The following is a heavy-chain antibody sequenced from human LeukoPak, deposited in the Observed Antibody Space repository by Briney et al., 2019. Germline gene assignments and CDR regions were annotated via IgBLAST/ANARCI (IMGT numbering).Heavy chain of an antibody. D-gene: IGHD2-2*01. Sequence: PPRSLILSCEASGFTLTSKCMSWVRQAPGKVLEWVANINQDGSEKYYVDSVKGRFTISRDNAKNSLYLQMNSLRAEDTAMYYCARDWEMICQLGYWGQGTLVTVSS. J-gene: IGHJ4*02. CDR3: ARDWEMICQLGY. V-gene: IGHV3-7*01. CDR1: GFTLTSKC. CDR2: INQDGSEK.